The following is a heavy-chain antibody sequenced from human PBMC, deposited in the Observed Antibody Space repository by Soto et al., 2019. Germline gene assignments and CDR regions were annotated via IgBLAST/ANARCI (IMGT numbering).Heavy chain of an antibody. CDR3: ANGGLDTVSAELDY. CDR1: GFTFSSYG. Sequence: QVQLVESGGGVVQPGRSLRLSCAASGFTFSSYGMHWVRQAPGKGLEWVAVISYDGSNKYYADSVKGRFTISRDNSKNTLYLQMNSLRAEDTAVYYCANGGLDTVSAELDYWGQGTLVTVSS. D-gene: IGHD5-18*01. V-gene: IGHV3-30*18. J-gene: IGHJ4*02. CDR2: ISYDGSNK.